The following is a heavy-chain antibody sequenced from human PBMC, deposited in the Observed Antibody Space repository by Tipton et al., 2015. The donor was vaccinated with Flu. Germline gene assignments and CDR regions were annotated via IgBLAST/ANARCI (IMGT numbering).Heavy chain of an antibody. D-gene: IGHD3-16*02. CDR3: ARTRGYTSPDIDP. Sequence: QLVQSGAEVKGPGASVKVSCQASGYTFTAYFIHWLRQAPGQGLEWMGWINCNSGATNYVQKFQGRVTMTSDASINTAFLELSRLGSDDTAVYYCARTRGYTSPDIDPWGRGTLVTVSS. CDR1: GYTFTAYF. J-gene: IGHJ5*02. CDR2: INCNSGAT. V-gene: IGHV1-2*02.